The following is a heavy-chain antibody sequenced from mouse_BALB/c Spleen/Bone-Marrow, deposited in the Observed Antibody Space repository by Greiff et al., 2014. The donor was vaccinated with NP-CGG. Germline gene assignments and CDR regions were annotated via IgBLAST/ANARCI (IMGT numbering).Heavy chain of an antibody. J-gene: IGHJ2*01. CDR3: ANWGPYYFYY. CDR2: ISYSGST. V-gene: IGHV3-2*02. D-gene: IGHD4-1*02. CDR1: GYSITSDYA. Sequence: ESGPGLVKPSQSLSLTCTVTGYSITSDYAWNWIRQFPGNKLEWMGYISYSGSTSYNPSLKSRISITRDTSKNQFFLQLNSVTTEDTATYYCANWGPYYFYYWGQGTTLTVSS.